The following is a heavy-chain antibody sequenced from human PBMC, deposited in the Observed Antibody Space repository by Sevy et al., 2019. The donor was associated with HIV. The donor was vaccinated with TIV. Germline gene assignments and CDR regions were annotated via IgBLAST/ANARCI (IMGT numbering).Heavy chain of an antibody. CDR2: IYYSGST. CDR1: GGSINNYF. V-gene: IGHV4-59*01. J-gene: IGHJ4*02. CDR3: ARESIAAIGVFDY. Sequence: SETLSLTCTVSGGSINNYFWSWIRQPPGKGLEWIGYIYYSGSTNYNPSLKSRVTISVDTSKTQFSLKLTSVTAADTAVYYCARESIAAIGVFDYWGQGTLVTISS. D-gene: IGHD6-13*01.